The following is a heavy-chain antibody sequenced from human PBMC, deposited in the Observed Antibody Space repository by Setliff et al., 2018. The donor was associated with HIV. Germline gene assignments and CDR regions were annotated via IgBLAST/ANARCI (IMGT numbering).Heavy chain of an antibody. CDR1: GDSVSSDNAA. D-gene: IGHD6-19*01. V-gene: IGHV6-1*01. CDR2: TYYRSKWYF. J-gene: IGHJ4*02. Sequence: SPTLSLPCAISGDSVSSDNAAWNWIGQSPMRGLEWLGRTYYRSKWYFDYAVSVKSRIIINPDTSKNQFSPHLNSVTPEDTAVYYCARGSYGSVLLWGQGTLVTVSS. CDR3: ARGSYGSVLL.